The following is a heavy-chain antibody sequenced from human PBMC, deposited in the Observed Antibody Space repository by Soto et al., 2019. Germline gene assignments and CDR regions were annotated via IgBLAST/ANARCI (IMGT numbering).Heavy chain of an antibody. D-gene: IGHD3-9*01. V-gene: IGHV4-59*08. CDR1: GGSIGTYY. J-gene: IGHJ4*02. Sequence: SETLSRTCAVSGGSIGTYYWSWIRQPPGKGQEWIGYIYYRGNTDYNPSLKSRVTISLDTPKNQFSLKLSSVTAADTAVYYCARHPGYYDILTGYTTYYFDYWSQGILVTVSS. CDR2: IYYRGNT. CDR3: ARHPGYYDILTGYTTYYFDY.